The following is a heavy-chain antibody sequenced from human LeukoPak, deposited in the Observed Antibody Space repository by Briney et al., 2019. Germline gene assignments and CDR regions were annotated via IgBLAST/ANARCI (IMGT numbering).Heavy chain of an antibody. V-gene: IGHV4-34*01. CDR2: INHSGST. Sequence: SETLSLTCAVYGGSFSGYYWSWIRQPPGKGLEWIGEINHSGSTNYNPSLKSRVTISVDTSKNQFSLKLSSVTAADTAVYYCARDRSAYCGGDCYPYYFDYWGQGTLVTVSS. CDR1: GGSFSGYY. CDR3: ARDRSAYCGGDCYPYYFDY. D-gene: IGHD2-21*02. J-gene: IGHJ4*02.